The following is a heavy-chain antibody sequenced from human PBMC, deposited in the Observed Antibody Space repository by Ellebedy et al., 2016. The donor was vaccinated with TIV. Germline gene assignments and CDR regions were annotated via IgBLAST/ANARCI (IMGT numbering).Heavy chain of an antibody. Sequence: GGSLRLSXAASGFTFSSYWMSWVRQAPGKGLEWVANIKQDGSEKYYVDSVKGRFTISRDNAKNSLYLQMNSLRAEDTAVYYCARGMWELPDYYYYGMDVWGQGTTVTVSS. CDR1: GFTFSSYW. D-gene: IGHD1-26*01. V-gene: IGHV3-7*03. CDR2: IKQDGSEK. CDR3: ARGMWELPDYYYYGMDV. J-gene: IGHJ6*02.